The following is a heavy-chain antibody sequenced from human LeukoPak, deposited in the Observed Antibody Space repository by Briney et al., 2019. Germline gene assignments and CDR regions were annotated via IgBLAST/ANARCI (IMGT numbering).Heavy chain of an antibody. V-gene: IGHV4-38-2*01. CDR2: IYHSGST. CDR3: ASLPSRYSSTRA. Sequence: KSSETLSLTCAVSGYSISSGYYWGSIRQPPGKGLEWIGSIYHSGSTYYNPSLKSRVTISVDTSKNQFSLKLSSVTAADTAVYYCASLPSRYSSTRAWGQGTLVTVSS. D-gene: IGHD6-13*01. J-gene: IGHJ4*02. CDR1: GYSISSGYY.